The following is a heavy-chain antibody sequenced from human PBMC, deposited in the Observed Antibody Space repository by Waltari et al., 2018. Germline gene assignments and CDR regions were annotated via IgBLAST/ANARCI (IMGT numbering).Heavy chain of an antibody. CDR3: ARTDPGMDV. V-gene: IGHV3-33*08. Sequence: QVRLEESGGGVVQPGGSLRLSCAASGFPFGTYGMPWVRQIPGKGVEWLAVIWYDGSQQYYRDSVKGRFIISRDNSKNTLYLQMNSLGVEDTGVYFCARTDPGMDVWGQGTTVSVSS. CDR1: GFPFGTYG. J-gene: IGHJ6*02. CDR2: IWYDGSQQ.